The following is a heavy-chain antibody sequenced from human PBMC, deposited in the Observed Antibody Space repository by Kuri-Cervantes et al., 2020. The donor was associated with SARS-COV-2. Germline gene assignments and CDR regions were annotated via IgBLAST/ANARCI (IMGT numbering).Heavy chain of an antibody. Sequence: GESLKISCAASGFTFSSYGMNWVRQAPGKGLEWVSSISSSSSYIYYADSVKGRFTISRDNAKNSLYLQMNSLRAEDTAVYYCARGVVPAALFDYWGQGTLVTVSS. CDR3: ARGVVPAALFDY. CDR1: GFTFSSYG. J-gene: IGHJ4*02. D-gene: IGHD2-2*01. CDR2: ISSSSSYI. V-gene: IGHV3-21*01.